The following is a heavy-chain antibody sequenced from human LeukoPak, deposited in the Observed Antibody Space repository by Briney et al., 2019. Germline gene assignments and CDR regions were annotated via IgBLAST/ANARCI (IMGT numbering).Heavy chain of an antibody. CDR2: IQHDGGRK. J-gene: IGHJ3*02. D-gene: IGHD3-10*01. CDR1: GFNIEGHN. Sequence: PGGSPRLSCAASGFNIEGHNMHWVRQAPGKGLEWVSFIQHDGGRKWYVDSVKGRFTTSRDNSKNTLSLQMNDLRLKDTAVYYCAKDFGSGRYAFDIWGQGTIVTVSS. CDR3: AKDFGSGRYAFDI. V-gene: IGHV3-30*02.